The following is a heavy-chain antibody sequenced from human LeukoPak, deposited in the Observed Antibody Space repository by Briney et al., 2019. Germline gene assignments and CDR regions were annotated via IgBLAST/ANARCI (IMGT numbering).Heavy chain of an antibody. CDR3: ARGGIAAAYFQH. J-gene: IGHJ1*01. CDR1: GGSISSGGYY. CDR2: IYYSGST. D-gene: IGHD6-13*01. Sequence: SQTLSLTCTVSGGSISSGGYYWSWIRQHPGKGLEWIGYIYYSGSTYYNPSLKSRVTISVDTSKNQFSLKLSSVTAADTAVYYCARGGIAAAYFQHWGQGTLVTVSS. V-gene: IGHV4-31*03.